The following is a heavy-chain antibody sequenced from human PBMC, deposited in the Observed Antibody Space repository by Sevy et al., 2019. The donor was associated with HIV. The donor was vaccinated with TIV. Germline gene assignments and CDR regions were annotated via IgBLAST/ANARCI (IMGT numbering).Heavy chain of an antibody. CDR2: IHYSGST. CDR3: ARDIVGVHCDGDCYPAGHFDY. D-gene: IGHD2-21*02. CDR1: GGSISSDGNY. Sequence: SETLSLTCSVSGGSISSDGNYWSWIRQSPGTGLEWIGYIHYSGSTYYNPSVKSRVTISIDTSKIQFSLKLKSVTAADTAVYFCARDIVGVHCDGDCYPAGHFDYWGQGTPVTVSS. V-gene: IGHV4-31*03. J-gene: IGHJ4*02.